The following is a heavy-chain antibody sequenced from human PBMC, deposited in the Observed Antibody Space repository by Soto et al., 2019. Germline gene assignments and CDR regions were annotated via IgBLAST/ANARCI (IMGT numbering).Heavy chain of an antibody. Sequence: ASVKVSCKASGYTFTSYAMHWVRQAPGQRLEWMGRINAGNSNTKYSQKFQGRVTITRDTSASTAYMELSSLRSEDTAVYYCASEYCGGDCYSAARYGMDVWGQGTTVTVSS. CDR2: INAGNSNT. CDR1: GYTFTSYA. V-gene: IGHV1-3*01. CDR3: ASEYCGGDCYSAARYGMDV. J-gene: IGHJ6*02. D-gene: IGHD2-21*02.